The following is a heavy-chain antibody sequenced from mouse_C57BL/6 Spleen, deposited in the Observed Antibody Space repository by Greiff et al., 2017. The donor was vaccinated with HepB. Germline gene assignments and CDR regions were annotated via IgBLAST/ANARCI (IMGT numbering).Heavy chain of an antibody. D-gene: IGHD2-3*01. Sequence: VQLQQSGPELVKPGASVKISCKASGYAFSSSWMNWVKQRPGKGLEWIGRIYPGDGDTNYNGKFKGKATLTADKSSSTAHMQLSSLTSEDSAVYFCAIYDGYYTAAMDYWGQGTSVTVSS. V-gene: IGHV1-82*01. CDR2: IYPGDGDT. CDR1: GYAFSSSW. J-gene: IGHJ4*01. CDR3: AIYDGYYTAAMDY.